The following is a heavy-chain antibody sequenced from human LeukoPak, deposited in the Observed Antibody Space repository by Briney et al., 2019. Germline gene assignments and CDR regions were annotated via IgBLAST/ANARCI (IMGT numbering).Heavy chain of an antibody. CDR1: GFTFSSYA. V-gene: IGHV3-23*01. D-gene: IGHD5-18*01. CDR2: ISGSGGST. J-gene: IGHJ5*02. CDR3: AKGIARWNTAMVSS. Sequence: GGSLRLSCAASGFTFSSYAMSWDRQAPGKGLEWVSAISGSGGSTYYADSVKGRFTISRDNSKNTLYLQMNSLRAEDTAVYYCAKGIARWNTAMVSSWGQGTLVTVSS.